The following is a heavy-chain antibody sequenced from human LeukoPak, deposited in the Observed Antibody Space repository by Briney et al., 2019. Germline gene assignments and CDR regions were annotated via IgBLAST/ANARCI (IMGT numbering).Heavy chain of an antibody. D-gene: IGHD2-2*01. CDR1: GGSISSHY. Sequence: SETLSLTCTVSGGSISSHYWSWIRQPRGKGLEWIGYIYYSGSTNYNPSLKSRVTISVDTSKNQFSLKLSSVTAADTAVYYCARESPYCSSTSCSYFDYWGQGTLVTVSS. J-gene: IGHJ4*02. CDR3: ARESPYCSSTSCSYFDY. CDR2: IYYSGST. V-gene: IGHV4-59*11.